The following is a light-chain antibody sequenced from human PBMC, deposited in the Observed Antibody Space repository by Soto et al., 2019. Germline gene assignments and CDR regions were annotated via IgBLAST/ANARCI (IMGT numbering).Light chain of an antibody. J-gene: IGLJ3*02. CDR1: SSDVGDYNF. V-gene: IGLV2-14*03. Sequence: QSALTQPASVSGSPGQSITISCTGTSSDVGDYNFVSWYQQLPGKAPKLMIYEVSHRPSGVSNRFSGSKSGNTASLTISGLLAEDEAHYYCSSHTCSSIWVFGGGTKLTVL. CDR3: SSHTCSSIWV. CDR2: EVS.